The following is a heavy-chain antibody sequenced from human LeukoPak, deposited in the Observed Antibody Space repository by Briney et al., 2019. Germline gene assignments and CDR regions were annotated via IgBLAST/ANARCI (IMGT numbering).Heavy chain of an antibody. D-gene: IGHD3-9*01. CDR2: LGISGGYT. CDR3: ARGGGGNSDFLTTYTGASLSFDY. CDR1: GFTLINYA. Sequence: RGGSLLLSCVASGFTLINYAMSWVRQAPGKGLEWVSSLGISGGYTCYAGSGKGRFTISRDSSKNTLYLQMNSLGAEDTAVYYCARGGGGNSDFLTTYTGASLSFDYWGQGALVTVSS. V-gene: IGHV3-23*01. J-gene: IGHJ4*02.